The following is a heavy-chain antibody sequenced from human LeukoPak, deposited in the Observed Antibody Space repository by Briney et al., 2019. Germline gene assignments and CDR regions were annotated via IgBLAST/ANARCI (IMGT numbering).Heavy chain of an antibody. D-gene: IGHD3-22*01. J-gene: IGHJ5*02. CDR1: GDSISSYY. CDR2: IYSSGST. CDR3: ARDVYDSSGYRHWFDP. V-gene: IGHV4-4*07. Sequence: PSETLSLTCTVTGDSISSYYWSWIRQPAGKGLEWIGRIYSSGSTNYNPSLKSRVTMSVDTSKNQFSLNLRSVTAADTAFYYCARDVYDSSGYRHWFDPWGQGTLVTVSS.